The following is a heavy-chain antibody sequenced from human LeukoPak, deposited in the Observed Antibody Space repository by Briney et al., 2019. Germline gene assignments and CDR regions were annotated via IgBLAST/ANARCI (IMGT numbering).Heavy chain of an antibody. D-gene: IGHD1-26*01. V-gene: IGHV4-30-2*01. CDR1: GGSISSGGYY. CDR2: IYHSGST. J-gene: IGHJ4*02. Sequence: PSQTLSLTCTVSGGSISSGGYYWSWIRQPPGKGLEWIGYIYHSGSTYYNPSLKSRVTISVDRSKHQFSLKLSSVTAADTAVYYCAREVVGATRGDSVYYFDYWGQGTLVTVSS. CDR3: AREVVGATRGDSVYYFDY.